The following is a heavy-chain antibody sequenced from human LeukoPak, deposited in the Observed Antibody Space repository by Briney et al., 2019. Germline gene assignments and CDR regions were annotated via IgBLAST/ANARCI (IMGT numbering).Heavy chain of an antibody. Sequence: PSQTLSLTCTVSGGSISSGSYYWSWIRQPPGKGLEWIGEINHSGNTNYNPSLKSRVTISVDTSKKQFSLKLSSVTAADTAVYYCARGQFQEDVWGRGTLVTVSS. CDR2: INHSGNT. V-gene: IGHV4-39*07. D-gene: IGHD4-11*01. CDR3: ARGQFQEDV. CDR1: GGSISSGSYY. J-gene: IGHJ2*01.